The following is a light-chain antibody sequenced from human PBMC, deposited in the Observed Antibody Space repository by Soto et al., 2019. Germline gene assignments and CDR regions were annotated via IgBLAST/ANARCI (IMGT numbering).Light chain of an antibody. CDR3: SSYADIYTYV. CDR1: SSDVGGYNY. V-gene: IGLV2-11*01. CDR2: DVN. Sequence: QSVLTQPRSVSGSPGQSVAISCTGTSSDVGGYNYVSWYQQHPGKAPKLMIYDVNRRPSGVPDRFSGSKSGNTASLTISGLQSEDEADYYCSSYADIYTYVFGTGTKLIVL. J-gene: IGLJ1*01.